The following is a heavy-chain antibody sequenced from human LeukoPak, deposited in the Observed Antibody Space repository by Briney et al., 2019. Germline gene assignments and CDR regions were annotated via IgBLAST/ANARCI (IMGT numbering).Heavy chain of an antibody. CDR3: ARDLAEDIVVVTLGRSAFDI. CDR2: ISSSGSTI. J-gene: IGHJ3*02. V-gene: IGHV3-48*04. D-gene: IGHD3-22*01. Sequence: GGSLRLPCAASGFTFSSYSMNWVRQAPGKGLEWVSYISSSGSTIYYADSVKGRFTISRDNAKNSLYLQMNSLRAEDTAVYYCARDLAEDIVVVTLGRSAFDIWGQGTMVTVSS. CDR1: GFTFSSYS.